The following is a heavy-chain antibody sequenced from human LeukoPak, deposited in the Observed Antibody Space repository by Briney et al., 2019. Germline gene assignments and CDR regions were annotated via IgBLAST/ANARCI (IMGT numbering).Heavy chain of an antibody. Sequence: PSETLSLTCAVYGGSFSGYYWSWIRQPPGKGLEWIGEINHSGSTNYNPSLKSRVTISVDTSKNQFSLKLSSVTAADTAVYYCARGSSQAGSGWFRYYYYYVDVWGKGTTVTVSS. CDR1: GGSFSGYY. D-gene: IGHD6-19*01. CDR2: INHSGST. CDR3: ARGSSQAGSGWFRYYYYYVDV. J-gene: IGHJ6*03. V-gene: IGHV4-34*01.